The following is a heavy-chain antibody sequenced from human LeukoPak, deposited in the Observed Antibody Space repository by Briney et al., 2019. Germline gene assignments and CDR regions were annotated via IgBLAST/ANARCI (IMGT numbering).Heavy chain of an antibody. D-gene: IGHD3-10*01. CDR1: GYTFTSYA. CDR3: ASGEVSYGSGSHSRGGFDY. Sequence: SVKVSCKASGYTFTSYAISWVRQAPGQGLEWMGGIIPIFGTANYAQKFQGRVTITADKSTSTAYMELSSLRSEDTAVYYCASGEVSYGSGSHSRGGFDYWGQGTLVTVSS. J-gene: IGHJ4*02. V-gene: IGHV1-69*06. CDR2: IIPIFGTA.